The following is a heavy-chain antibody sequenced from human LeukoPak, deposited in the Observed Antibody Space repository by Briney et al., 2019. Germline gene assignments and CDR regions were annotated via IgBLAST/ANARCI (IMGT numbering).Heavy chain of an antibody. D-gene: IGHD3-3*01. CDR1: GFTFSSYS. CDR3: TSLTIFGVVTPPTLGS. J-gene: IGHJ5*02. V-gene: IGHV3-21*04. Sequence: GGSLRLSCAASGFTFSSYSMNWVRQAPGKGLEWVSSISSSSSYIYYADSVKGRFTISRDNAKNSLYLQMNSLKTEDTAVYYCTSLTIFGVVTPPTLGSWGQGTLVTVSS. CDR2: ISSSSSYI.